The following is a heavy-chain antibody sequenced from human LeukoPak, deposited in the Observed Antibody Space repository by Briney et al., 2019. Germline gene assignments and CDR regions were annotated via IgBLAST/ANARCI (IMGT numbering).Heavy chain of an antibody. Sequence: PGGSLRLSCAASGFTFRSYGLTWVRQAPGQGLEWVSSISSTSTYIYYADSVKGRFTISRDNAKNSLYLQMNSLRAEDTAVYYCARAPGYSRPYYFDYWGQGTLVTVSS. CDR2: ISSTSTYI. CDR1: GFTFRSYG. CDR3: ARAPGYSRPYYFDY. J-gene: IGHJ4*02. V-gene: IGHV3-21*01. D-gene: IGHD6-13*01.